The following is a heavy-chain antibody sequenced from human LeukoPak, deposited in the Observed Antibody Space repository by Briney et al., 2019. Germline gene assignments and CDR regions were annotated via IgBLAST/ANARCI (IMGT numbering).Heavy chain of an antibody. J-gene: IGHJ6*03. CDR2: INPSGGST. CDR1: GYTLTIYY. Sequence: ASVKVSCKASGYTLTIYYMHWVRQAPGQGLEWMGIINPSGGSTSYAQKFQGRVTMTRDTSTSTVYMELSSLRSEDTAAYYCARGALGPDYYMDVWGKGTTVTVSS. V-gene: IGHV1-46*01. CDR3: ARGALGPDYYMDV.